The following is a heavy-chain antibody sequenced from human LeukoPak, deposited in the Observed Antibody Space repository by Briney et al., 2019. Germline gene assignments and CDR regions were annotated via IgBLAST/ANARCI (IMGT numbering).Heavy chain of an antibody. V-gene: IGHV4-39*07. CDR3: ARAVEQYYDFWSGYYPNWFDP. D-gene: IGHD3-3*01. CDR1: GGSISSSSYY. Sequence: SETLSLTCTVSGGSISSSSYYWGWIRQPPGKGLEWIGSIYYSGSTYYNPSLKSRVTISVDTSKNQFSLKLSSVTAADTAVYYCARAVEQYYDFWSGYYPNWFDPWGQGTLVTVSS. J-gene: IGHJ5*02. CDR2: IYYSGST.